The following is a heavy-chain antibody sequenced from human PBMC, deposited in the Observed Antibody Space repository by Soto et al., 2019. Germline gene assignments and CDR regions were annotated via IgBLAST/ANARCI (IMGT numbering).Heavy chain of an antibody. D-gene: IGHD1-1*01. CDR3: ATWHEREHAYDV. CDR1: GLTISGKKY. Sequence: DVQLVESGGGLIQPGESLRLSCAAFGLTISGKKYVAWVRQAPGKGLEWVSALYDVDGSFYADSVKGRFTTSSDSSKTTVDLQMHDLRPDDTAVYYCATWHEREHAYDVWGQGTTVTVSS. J-gene: IGHJ3*01. CDR2: LYDVDGS. V-gene: IGHV3-53*01.